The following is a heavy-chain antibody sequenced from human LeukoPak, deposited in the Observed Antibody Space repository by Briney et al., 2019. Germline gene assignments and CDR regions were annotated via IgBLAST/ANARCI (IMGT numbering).Heavy chain of an antibody. Sequence: SETLSLTCTVSGGSISSGNYYWGWIRQPPGKGLEWIGNIHSGGSTYYDPSLKSRVTISIDTSKNHFSLTVGSVTAADTAIYYCVRRRGGSSHCDYWGQGTLVTVSS. CDR2: IHSGGST. CDR1: GGSISSGNYY. V-gene: IGHV4-39*02. CDR3: VRRRGGSSHCDY. J-gene: IGHJ4*02. D-gene: IGHD2-15*01.